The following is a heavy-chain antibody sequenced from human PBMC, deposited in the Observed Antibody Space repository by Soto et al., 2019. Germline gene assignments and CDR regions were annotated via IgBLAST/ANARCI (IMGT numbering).Heavy chain of an antibody. Sequence: GGSLRLSCAASGFTFSTYAMSWVRQAPGKGREWVSAISGSVGTTYYADSVKGRCTISRDNSKNTLHLQMNSLRAEDTAVYYCAKGYRYCSGGTCYHNYFDYWRQGTLVTVSS. D-gene: IGHD2-15*01. CDR2: ISGSVGTT. V-gene: IGHV3-23*01. CDR1: GFTFSTYA. CDR3: AKGYRYCSGGTCYHNYFDY. J-gene: IGHJ4*02.